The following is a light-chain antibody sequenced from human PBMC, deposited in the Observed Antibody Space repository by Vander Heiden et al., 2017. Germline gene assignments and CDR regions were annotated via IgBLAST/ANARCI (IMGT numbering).Light chain of an antibody. CDR3: QQRHSTPWT. CDR2: ATS. CDR1: QSIRSY. Sequence: IQITQSPSSLSASVGDRVTITCRASQSIRSYLNWYQQKPGKAPKFLIYATSSLQSGVPSRFSGSGSGTDFTLTISRLQPEDFATYYCQQRHSTPWTFGQGTKVEIK. V-gene: IGKV1-39*01. J-gene: IGKJ1*01.